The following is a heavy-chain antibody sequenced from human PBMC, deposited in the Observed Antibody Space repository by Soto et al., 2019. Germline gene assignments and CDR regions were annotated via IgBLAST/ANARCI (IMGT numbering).Heavy chain of an antibody. CDR3: ARDDWNYVLY. J-gene: IGHJ4*02. CDR2: ISISSSYI. Sequence: LXXSCAASGFTFSSXSVNWVRQAPGKGLEWVSSISISSSYIYYADSVKGRFTISIDRAKNSLYMQMNSLRAEDTAVYYCARDDWNYVLYWGQGTLGTVSS. D-gene: IGHD1-7*01. V-gene: IGHV3-21*01. CDR1: GFTFSSXS.